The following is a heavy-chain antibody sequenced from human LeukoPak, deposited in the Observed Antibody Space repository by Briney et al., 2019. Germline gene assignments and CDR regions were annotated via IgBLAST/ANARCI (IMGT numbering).Heavy chain of an antibody. Sequence: GGSLRLSCAASGFTFSSYAMNWVRQAPGKGLEWVSGIATSGESTFYADSVKGRFTISRDNSKNTLFLQMNSLRAEDTAVYFCARGRRWDLLVSLIDASDIWGQGTMVTDSS. CDR3: ARGRRWDLLVSLIDASDI. D-gene: IGHD4-23*01. V-gene: IGHV3-23*01. CDR2: IATSGEST. J-gene: IGHJ3*02. CDR1: GFTFSSYA.